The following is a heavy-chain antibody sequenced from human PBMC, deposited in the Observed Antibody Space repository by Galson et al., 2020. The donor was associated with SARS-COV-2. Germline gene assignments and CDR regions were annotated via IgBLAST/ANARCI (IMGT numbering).Heavy chain of an antibody. CDR3: ARAVYYYVKLDI. Sequence: TGGSLRLSCAASGFSFSNYWMTWVRQAPGKGLEWVATIKQDGTDTYYVDSVKGRFTISRDNAKDSLYVQMNSLRADDTAVYYCARAVYYYVKLDIWGQGTMVTVSS. V-gene: IGHV3-7*05. CDR1: GFSFSNYW. CDR2: IKQDGTDT. J-gene: IGHJ3*02. D-gene: IGHD3-10*02.